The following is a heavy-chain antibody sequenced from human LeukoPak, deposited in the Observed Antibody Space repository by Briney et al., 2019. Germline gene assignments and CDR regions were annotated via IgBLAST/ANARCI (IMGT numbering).Heavy chain of an antibody. CDR3: ARQNDFRLDY. Sequence: GESLKISCKGSGYTFSSYWTGWVRQMPGKGLEWMGIIYPGDSDTRYSPSLQGQVTISVDTSIGTAYLQWSSLKASDTAIYYCARQNDFRLDYWGQGTLVTVSS. D-gene: IGHD3-3*01. V-gene: IGHV5-51*01. CDR2: IYPGDSDT. J-gene: IGHJ4*02. CDR1: GYTFSSYW.